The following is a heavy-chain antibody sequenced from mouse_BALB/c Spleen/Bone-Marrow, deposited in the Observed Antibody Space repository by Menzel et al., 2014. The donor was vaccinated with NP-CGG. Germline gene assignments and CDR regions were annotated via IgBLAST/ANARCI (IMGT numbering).Heavy chain of an antibody. Sequence: QVQLQQSGAELVKPGASVRLSCEASGYSFTTYWIHWVKQRPGQGLEWIGEINPSNGRTNYNEKFKSKATLTVDKSSSTAYMQLSSLTSEDSAVYYCAGYDGPAWFAYWGQGTLATVSA. CDR3: AGYDGPAWFAY. CDR2: INPSNGRT. CDR1: GYSFTTYW. D-gene: IGHD2-3*01. J-gene: IGHJ3*01. V-gene: IGHV1S81*02.